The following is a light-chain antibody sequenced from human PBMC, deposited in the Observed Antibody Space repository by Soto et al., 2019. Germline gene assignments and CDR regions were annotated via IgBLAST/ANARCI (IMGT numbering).Light chain of an antibody. CDR3: MQAVQTPFT. CDR2: LGS. V-gene: IGKV2-28*01. CDR1: QSLLYINGYNY. J-gene: IGKJ3*01. Sequence: DLVMTQSPLSLPVTPGEPASISCRSSQSLLYINGYNYLDWYLQKPGQSPQLLIYLGSNRASGVPDRFSGSGSGTDFTLKISRVEAEDVGVYYCMQAVQTPFTFGPGTKVDIK.